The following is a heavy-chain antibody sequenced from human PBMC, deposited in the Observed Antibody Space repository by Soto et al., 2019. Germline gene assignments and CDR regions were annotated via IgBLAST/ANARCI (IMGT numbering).Heavy chain of an antibody. CDR3: ARDVGARPSKDLDF. D-gene: IGHD1-26*01. CDR1: EYNFNGYY. V-gene: IGHV1-2*02. CDR2: ISPNSGGA. Sequence: APVKVSCKASEYNFNGYYIHWLRQAPGQGLEWMGWISPNSGGANYAQKFEGRVTVTRDNSISTAYMELGSLRSDDTAVYCCARDVGARPSKDLDFWGQGTLVTVSS. J-gene: IGHJ4*02.